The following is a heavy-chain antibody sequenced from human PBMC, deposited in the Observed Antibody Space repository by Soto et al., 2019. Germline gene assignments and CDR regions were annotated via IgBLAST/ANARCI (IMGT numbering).Heavy chain of an antibody. CDR3: AKDSRYCSGGSCYYYYGMDV. D-gene: IGHD2-15*01. Sequence: GGSLRLSCAASGFTFDDYTMHWVRQAPGKGLEWVSLISWDGGSTYYADSVKGRFTISRDNSKNSLYLQMNSLRTEDTALYYCAKDSRYCSGGSCYYYYGMDVWGQGTTVTVSS. CDR2: ISWDGGST. CDR1: GFTFDDYT. V-gene: IGHV3-43*01. J-gene: IGHJ6*02.